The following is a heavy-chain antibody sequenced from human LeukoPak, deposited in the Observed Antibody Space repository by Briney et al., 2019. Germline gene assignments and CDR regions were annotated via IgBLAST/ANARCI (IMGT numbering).Heavy chain of an antibody. J-gene: IGHJ4*02. Sequence: GGPLRLSCAASGFTVSTNYMNWVRQAPGKGLEWVSVIYSGGGTYYTDSVQGRFTISRDNSKNTLYLQMNSLRADDTAVYFCARGRPLDYWGQGTLVTVSS. CDR2: IYSGGGT. V-gene: IGHV3-53*01. CDR1: GFTVSTNY. CDR3: ARGRPLDY.